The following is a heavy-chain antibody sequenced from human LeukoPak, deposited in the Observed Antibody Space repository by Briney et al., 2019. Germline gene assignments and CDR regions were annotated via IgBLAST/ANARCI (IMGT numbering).Heavy chain of an antibody. CDR3: ARDRAYKSFDY. CDR2: IKPDGSEG. J-gene: IGHJ4*02. D-gene: IGHD3-16*01. CDR1: GFTFSSSW. V-gene: IGHV3-7*04. Sequence: GGSLRLSCAASGFTFSSSWMTWVRQAPGKGLEWVAPIKPDGSEGSYVDSVKGRFTISRDNAKNSLFLQMISLRAEDTAVYYCARDRAYKSFDYWGQGALVTVSS.